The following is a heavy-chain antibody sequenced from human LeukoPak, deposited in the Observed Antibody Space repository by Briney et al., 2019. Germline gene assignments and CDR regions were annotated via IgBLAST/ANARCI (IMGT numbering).Heavy chain of an antibody. CDR1: GFIFENYA. V-gene: IGHV3-9*01. CDR3: ARDPGSLPAAIGYCYYGMDV. J-gene: IGHJ6*02. CDR2: ISRNRGRI. Sequence: SGGSLRLSCAASGFIFENYARHWVRQAPGKGLEWVSGISRNRGRIGYADSVKGRFTISRDNAKNSLYPQMNSLKTEDTALYYCARDPGSLPAAIGYCYYGMDVWGQGTTVTVSS. D-gene: IGHD2-2*02.